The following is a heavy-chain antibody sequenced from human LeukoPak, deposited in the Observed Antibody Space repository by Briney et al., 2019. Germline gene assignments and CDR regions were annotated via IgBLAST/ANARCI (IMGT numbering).Heavy chain of an antibody. CDR3: AKESDIVASFDY. CDR1: GFTFSSYA. Sequence: GGSLRLSCATSGFTFSSYAMSWVRQAPGKGLEGVSAISGSGGSTYYADSMKGRFTISRDNSKNTLYLQMNSLRAEDTAVYYCAKESDIVASFDYWGQGTLVTVSS. CDR2: ISGSGGST. V-gene: IGHV3-23*01. D-gene: IGHD5-12*01. J-gene: IGHJ4*02.